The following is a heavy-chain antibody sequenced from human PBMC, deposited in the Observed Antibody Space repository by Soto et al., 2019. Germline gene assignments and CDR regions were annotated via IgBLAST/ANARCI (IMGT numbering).Heavy chain of an antibody. D-gene: IGHD3-16*01. Sequence: EVQLVDSGGGVVKPGGSLRLSCSTSGFTFANAWMNWVRQAPGKGLEWIARIKSKTDGGTTDYIAPVEGRFTVSRDDSKNTLFLQMSSLKPVDTGEYFCVWVNAFIWGRGTKVIVSS. CDR1: GFTFANAW. CDR2: IKSKTDGGTT. V-gene: IGHV3-15*01. J-gene: IGHJ3*02. CDR3: VWVNAFI.